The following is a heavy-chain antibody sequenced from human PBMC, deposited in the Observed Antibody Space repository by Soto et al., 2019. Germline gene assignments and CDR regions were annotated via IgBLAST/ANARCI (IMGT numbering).Heavy chain of an antibody. CDR1: GFTFSRYG. CDR3: ARDPSEVRVGNSFES. Sequence: EVQLVESGGGLVKPGGSLRLSCAASGFTFSRYGMNWLRQAPGKGLEWVASISSSTSYVYYADSVKGRFSTSRDNAKNILYLEMYALRTEHTAVYYCARDPSEVRVGNSFESWGQGTLVTVSS. J-gene: IGHJ5*01. D-gene: IGHD2-2*01. V-gene: IGHV3-21*06. CDR2: ISSSTSYV.